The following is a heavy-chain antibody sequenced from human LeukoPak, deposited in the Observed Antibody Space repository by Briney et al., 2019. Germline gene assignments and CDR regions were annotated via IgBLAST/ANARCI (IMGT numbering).Heavy chain of an antibody. J-gene: IGHJ4*02. D-gene: IGHD6-13*01. CDR1: AFIFSGHW. CDR3: AKGSSPLGFFDY. V-gene: IGHV3-7*03. CDR2: IKEDGSER. Sequence: GGSLRLSCEGSAFIFSGHWMNWVRQTPGKGLEWVASIKEDGSERQYVDSVKGRFSISRDNTKGSLFLQLNSLRAEDTAVYYCAKGSSPLGFFDYWGQGTLVTVSS.